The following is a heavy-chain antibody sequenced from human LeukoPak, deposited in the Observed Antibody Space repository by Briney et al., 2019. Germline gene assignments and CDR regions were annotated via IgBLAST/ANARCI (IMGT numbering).Heavy chain of an antibody. CDR1: GFPFINYG. Sequence: GGSLRLSCEASGFPFINYGMHWVRQAPGKGLQWVAFVRYDGRVTYFADSVNGRFTISRYTSKNTLYLQMNNLRTEDTALYYCAKGPYHSSAYELEFDFWGQGTLVAVSS. V-gene: IGHV3-30*02. CDR3: AKGPYHSSAYELEFDF. D-gene: IGHD3-22*01. J-gene: IGHJ4*02. CDR2: VRYDGRVT.